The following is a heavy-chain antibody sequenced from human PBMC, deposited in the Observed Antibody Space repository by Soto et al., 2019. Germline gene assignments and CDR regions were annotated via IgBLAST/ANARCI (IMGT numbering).Heavy chain of an antibody. J-gene: IGHJ6*02. Sequence: QVQLQESGPGLVKPSETLSLTCTVSGGSVSSGSYYWSWIRQPPGKGLEWTGYIYYSGSTNYSHSLKSRVYVSVDTSKNQFSLKLSSVTAADTAVYYCARDRCSSTSCYTGYYYGMDVWGQGTTVTVSS. CDR2: IYYSGST. V-gene: IGHV4-61*01. CDR1: GGSVSSGSYY. D-gene: IGHD2-2*02. CDR3: ARDRCSSTSCYTGYYYGMDV.